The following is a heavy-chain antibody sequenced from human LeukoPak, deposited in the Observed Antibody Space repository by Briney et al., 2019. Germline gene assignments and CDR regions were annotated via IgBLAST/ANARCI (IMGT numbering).Heavy chain of an antibody. CDR1: GYRFINYG. D-gene: IGHD1-1*01. CDR3: ARDHWQTPSYFDY. Sequence: ALVKVSCKASGYRFINYGISWVRQAPGQGLEWMGWISVYNANTNYAQKLQGRVTMTTGTSTSTAYMELRSLRSVDTAVYYCARDHWQTPSYFDYWGQGTLVTVSS. J-gene: IGHJ4*02. CDR2: ISVYNANT. V-gene: IGHV1-18*01.